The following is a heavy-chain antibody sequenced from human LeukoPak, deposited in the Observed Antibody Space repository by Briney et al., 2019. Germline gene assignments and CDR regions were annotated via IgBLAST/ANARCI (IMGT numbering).Heavy chain of an antibody. Sequence: SETLSLTCTVSGGSISSGGYYWSWIRQHPGKGLEWIGYIYYSGSTYYSPSLKSRVTISVDTSKNQFSLKLSSVTAADTAVYYCASTQNSWELLPYYFDYWGQGTLVTVSS. CDR2: IYYSGST. J-gene: IGHJ4*02. CDR3: ASTQNSWELLPYYFDY. CDR1: GGSISSGGYY. D-gene: IGHD1-26*01. V-gene: IGHV4-31*03.